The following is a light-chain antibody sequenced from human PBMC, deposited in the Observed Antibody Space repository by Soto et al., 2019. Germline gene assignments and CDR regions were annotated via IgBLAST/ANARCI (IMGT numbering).Light chain of an antibody. V-gene: IGKV3D-20*02. CDR3: QQHSNWTQT. Sequence: IVLTQSPGSRSLSPGERATLSWGASQSVSSSYLAWYQQKPGQAPRLVIYGASSRATGIPDRFSGSGSGTDGTITISRLEKEDGAVYYCQQHSNWTQTFGQGTKVDIK. CDR1: QSVSSSY. J-gene: IGKJ1*01. CDR2: GAS.